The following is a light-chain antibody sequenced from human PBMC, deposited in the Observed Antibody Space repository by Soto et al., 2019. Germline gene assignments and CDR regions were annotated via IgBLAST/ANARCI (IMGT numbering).Light chain of an antibody. J-gene: IGKJ4*01. V-gene: IGKV3-20*01. Sequence: EIVLTQSPGTLSLSPGERATLSCRASQTVSSSYLAWYQQKPGQAPRLLIYLTSDRAPGIPDRFSGSGSGSDFTLSISSLEPEDFAVYYCHQYGNSPPLTVGGGTKVE. CDR1: QTVSSSY. CDR2: LTS. CDR3: HQYGNSPPLT.